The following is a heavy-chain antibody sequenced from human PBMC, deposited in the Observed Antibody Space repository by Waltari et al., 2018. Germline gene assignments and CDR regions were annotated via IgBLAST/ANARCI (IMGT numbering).Heavy chain of an antibody. CDR1: GFILSTYW. Sequence: EVQLVESGGGLVQPGGSLRLSCVASGFILSTYWMDWVRQAPGQGLVWVSRSNRDGIRTTYADAVKGRFTISRDNAKNTLYLHMSSLRAEDTAVYYCVRENIAAAGLESWGQGTLVTVSS. CDR3: VRENIAAAGLES. V-gene: IGHV3-74*03. D-gene: IGHD6-13*01. CDR2: SNRDGIRT. J-gene: IGHJ4*02.